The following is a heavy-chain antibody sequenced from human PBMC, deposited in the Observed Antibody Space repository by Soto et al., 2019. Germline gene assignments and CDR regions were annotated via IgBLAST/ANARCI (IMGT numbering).Heavy chain of an antibody. CDR2: IIPIFGTA. Sequence: QVQLVQSGAEVKKPGSSVKVSCKASGGTFSSYAISWVRQAPGQGLEWMGGIIPIFGTANYAQKFQGRVTITADKSTSTAYMELSSLRSEDTAVYYCARGFGGSGSYGYYYYYGMDVWGQGTTVTVSS. CDR3: ARGFGGSGSYGYYYYYGMDV. CDR1: GGTFSSYA. D-gene: IGHD3-10*01. V-gene: IGHV1-69*06. J-gene: IGHJ6*02.